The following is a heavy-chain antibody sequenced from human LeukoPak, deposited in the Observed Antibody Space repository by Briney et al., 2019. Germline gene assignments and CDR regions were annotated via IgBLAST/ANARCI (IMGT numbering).Heavy chain of an antibody. D-gene: IGHD2-2*01. V-gene: IGHV3-7*03. CDR2: MKRDGSEI. CDR3: ARSGPAGY. J-gene: IGHJ4*02. CDR1: GFTFSTYW. Sequence: PGGSLRLSCSASGFTFSTYWMSWVRQAPGKGLEWVANMKRDGSEIYYVDSVKGRFTISRDNAKNSLYLQMNSLRAEDTAVYYCARSGPAGYWGQGTLVTVSS.